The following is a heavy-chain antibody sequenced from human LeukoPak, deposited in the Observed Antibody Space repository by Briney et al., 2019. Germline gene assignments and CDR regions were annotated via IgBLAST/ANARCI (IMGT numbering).Heavy chain of an antibody. V-gene: IGHV3-23*01. CDR3: AKADPYSSSSGAYDY. D-gene: IGHD6-6*01. CDR1: GFTISSDA. J-gene: IGHJ4*02. Sequence: GSLRLSCVASGFTISSDAMTWVRQAPGKGLEWVSATSGPNTVYAESVRGRFTISRDNSKNTLYLQMNSLRAEDTAVYYCAKADPYSSSSGAYDYWGQGTLVTVSS. CDR2: TSGPNT.